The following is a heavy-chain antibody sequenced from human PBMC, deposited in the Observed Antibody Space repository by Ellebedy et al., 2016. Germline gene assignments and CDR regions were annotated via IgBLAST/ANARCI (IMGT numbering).Heavy chain of an antibody. Sequence: ASVKVSCXASGYTFTGYYMHWVRQAPGQGLEWMGWINPNSGGTNYAQKFQGRVTMTRDTSISTAYMELSRLRSDDTAVYYCARDRFRGYSYGGIAAAGTGGYWGQGTLVTVSS. V-gene: IGHV1-2*02. D-gene: IGHD6-13*01. CDR3: ARDRFRGYSYGGIAAAGTGGY. CDR1: GYTFTGYY. J-gene: IGHJ4*02. CDR2: INPNSGGT.